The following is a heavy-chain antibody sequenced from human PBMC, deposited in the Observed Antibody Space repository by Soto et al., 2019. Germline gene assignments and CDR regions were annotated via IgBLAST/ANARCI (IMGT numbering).Heavy chain of an antibody. Sequence: SETLSLTCAVYGGSFSGYYWSWIRQPPGKGLEWIGEINHSGSTNYNPSLKSRVTISVDTSKNQFYLKLSSVTAADTAVYYCARSMGDGSGSYYNYWGQGTLVTVSS. CDR2: INHSGST. D-gene: IGHD3-10*01. J-gene: IGHJ4*02. V-gene: IGHV4-34*01. CDR3: ARSMGDGSGSYYNY. CDR1: GGSFSGYY.